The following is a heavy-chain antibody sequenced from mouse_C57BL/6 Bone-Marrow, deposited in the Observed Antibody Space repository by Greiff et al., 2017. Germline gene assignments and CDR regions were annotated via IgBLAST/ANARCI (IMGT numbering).Heavy chain of an antibody. J-gene: IGHJ4*01. Sequence: QVQLQQPGAELVKPGASVKLSCKASGYTFTSYWMQWVKQRPGQGLEWIGEIDPSASYTNYNQKFKGKATLTVDTSSSTASMQLSSLTSEDSAVYYCARSGYYAMDYWGQGTSVTVSS. CDR2: IDPSASYT. CDR1: GYTFTSYW. CDR3: ARSGYYAMDY. D-gene: IGHD4-1*01. V-gene: IGHV1-50*01.